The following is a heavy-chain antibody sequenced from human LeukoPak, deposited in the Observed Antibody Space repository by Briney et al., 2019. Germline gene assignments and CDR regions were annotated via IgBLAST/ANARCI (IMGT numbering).Heavy chain of an antibody. CDR2: INHSGST. J-gene: IGHJ4*02. D-gene: IGHD4-17*01. CDR3: ARHLGDYGELGYYFDY. CDR1: GGSFSGYY. Sequence: PSETLSLTCAVYGGSFSGYYWSWIRQPPGKGLEWIGEINHSGSTNYNPSLKSRVTISVDTSKNQFSLKLSSVTAADTVVYYCARHLGDYGELGYYFDYWGQGTLVTVSS. V-gene: IGHV4-34*01.